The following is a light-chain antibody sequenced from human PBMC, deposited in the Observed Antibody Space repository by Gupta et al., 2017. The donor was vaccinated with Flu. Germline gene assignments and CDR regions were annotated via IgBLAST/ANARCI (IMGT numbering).Light chain of an antibody. CDR3: QQFGSSPLYS. CDR1: ESINTRP. J-gene: IGKJ2*03. CDR2: RAF. V-gene: IGKV3-20*01. Sequence: EVVLTQSPGTLSLSPGDTATLSCRASESINTRPLAWYQQKPGQAPRLLIYRAFYRATGVPDRFSGSGYGTDFTLTITRREPEDFAVYFCQQFGSSPLYSFGQGTKLEIK.